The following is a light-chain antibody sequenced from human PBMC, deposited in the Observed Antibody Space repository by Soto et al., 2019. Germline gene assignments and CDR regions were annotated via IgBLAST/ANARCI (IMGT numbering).Light chain of an antibody. CDR1: SSDVGANKY. V-gene: IGLV2-8*01. Sequence: QSALTQPASASGSPGQSVTISCTGTSSDVGANKYVSWYQQYPGKAPKLMIYEVSKRPSGVPDRFSGSKSGNTASLTVSGLQAEDEADYYCTSYVGSNIWVFGGGTKLTVL. CDR2: EVS. J-gene: IGLJ3*02. CDR3: TSYVGSNIWV.